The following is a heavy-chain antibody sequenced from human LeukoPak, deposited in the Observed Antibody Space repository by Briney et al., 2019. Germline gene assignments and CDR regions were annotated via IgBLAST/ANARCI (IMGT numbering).Heavy chain of an antibody. CDR2: ISWDGGST. J-gene: IGHJ4*02. CDR3: AKDGYYDSNGYPDY. V-gene: IGHV3-43D*03. CDR1: GFTFDDYA. D-gene: IGHD3-22*01. Sequence: GGSLRLSCAASGFTFDDYAMHWVRQAPGKGLEWVSLISWDGGSTYYADSVKGRFTISRDNSKNSLYLQMNSLRTEDTALYYCAKDGYYDSNGYPDYWGQGTLVTVSS.